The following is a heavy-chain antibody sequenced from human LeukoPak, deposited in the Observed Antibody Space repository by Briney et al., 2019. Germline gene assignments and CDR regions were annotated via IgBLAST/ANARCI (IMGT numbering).Heavy chain of an antibody. CDR2: IRYDGSNK. CDR1: GFTFSNYG. CDR3: AKDTTYDGVDY. V-gene: IGHV3-30*02. Sequence: PGGSLRLSCAASGFTFSNYGIHWVRQAPGKGLEWVAFIRYDGSNKYYADSVEGRFTISRDNSKNTLSLQMNSLRPDDTAVYYCAKDTTYDGVDYWGQGTLVTVSS. D-gene: IGHD3-22*01. J-gene: IGHJ4*02.